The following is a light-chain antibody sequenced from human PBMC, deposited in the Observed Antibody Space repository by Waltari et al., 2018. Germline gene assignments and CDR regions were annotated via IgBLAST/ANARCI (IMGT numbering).Light chain of an antibody. J-gene: IGKJ2*01. CDR3: QQRSTWPPSVT. V-gene: IGKV3-11*01. CDR1: QSIDSS. CDR2: DAS. Sequence: EIVLTQSPATLSLSPGERATVSCRASQSIDSSLGCYQHKPGQPPRLLTYDASIRATGIPARFSGSGSGTDFTLTITSLEPEDFAVYYCQQRSTWPPSVTFGQGTKLEI.